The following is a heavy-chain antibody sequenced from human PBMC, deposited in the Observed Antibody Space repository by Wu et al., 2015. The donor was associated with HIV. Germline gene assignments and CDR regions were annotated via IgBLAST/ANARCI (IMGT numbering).Heavy chain of an antibody. CDR2: ISAYNGNT. D-gene: IGHD6-19*01. V-gene: IGHV1-18*01. J-gene: IGHJ6*02. CDR1: GYTFTSYG. Sequence: QVQLVQSGAEVKKPGASVKVSCKASGYTFTSYGISWVRQAPGQGLEWMGWISAYNGNTNYAQKLQGRVTMTTDTSTSTAYMVLRSLRSDDTAVYYCVRDQQWPTKYYHYYGMDVWGQGTTVTVSS. CDR3: VRDQQWPTKYYHYYGMDV.